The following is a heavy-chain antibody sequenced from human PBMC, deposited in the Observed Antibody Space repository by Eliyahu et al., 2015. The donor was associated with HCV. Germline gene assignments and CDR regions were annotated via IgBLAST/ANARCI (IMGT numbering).Heavy chain of an antibody. D-gene: IGHD4-17*01. V-gene: IGHV3-21*01. Sequence: EVQLVESGGGLVKPGGSLRLSCAASGFTFSSYSMNWVRQAPGKGLEWVSSISSSSSYIYYADSVKGRFTISRDNAKNSLYLQMNSLRAEDTAVYYCARYLTTVTTEGAVYYYYYMDVWGKGTTVTVSS. CDR3: ARYLTTVTTEGAVYYYYYMDV. CDR1: GFTFSSYS. J-gene: IGHJ6*03. CDR2: ISSSSSYI.